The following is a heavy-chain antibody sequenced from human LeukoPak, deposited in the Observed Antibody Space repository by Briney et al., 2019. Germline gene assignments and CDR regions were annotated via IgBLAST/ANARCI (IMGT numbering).Heavy chain of an antibody. CDR3: ARHAGSYYTYNFDY. J-gene: IGHJ4*02. CDR1: GGSIRSSSYY. V-gene: IGHV4-39*01. CDR2: IYYSGST. D-gene: IGHD3-22*01. Sequence: SETLSLTCTVSGGSIRSSSYYWGWIRQPPGKGLEGIGSIYYSGSTNYKPSLRSRVTISVDTSKNQFSLKLSSVTAADTAVYYCARHAGSYYTYNFDYWGQGTLVTVSS.